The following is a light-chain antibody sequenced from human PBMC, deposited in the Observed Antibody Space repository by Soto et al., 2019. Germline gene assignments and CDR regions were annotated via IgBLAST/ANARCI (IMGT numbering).Light chain of an antibody. CDR2: GAS. Sequence: EIVLTQSPGTLSLSPGERATLSCRASQSVSSSFLAWYQQKPGQAPRLLIYGASTRATGIPDRFSGSGSGTDFTLTTSRLDPEYFAVYYCQQYDSSPWTFGQGTKVEI. V-gene: IGKV3-20*01. J-gene: IGKJ1*01. CDR3: QQYDSSPWT. CDR1: QSVSSSF.